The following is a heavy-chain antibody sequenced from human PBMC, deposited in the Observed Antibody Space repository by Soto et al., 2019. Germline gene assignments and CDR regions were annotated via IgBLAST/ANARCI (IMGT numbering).Heavy chain of an antibody. Sequence: SETLSLTCTVSGGSISSSSYYLGRFRQPPGKGLESIGGIYYSGSTYNKPSLKNRATMSVDTSKIQFSLKLSSVTAADTAVYYCARDEAYYYDSSGYFDYWGQGTLVTVSS. CDR1: GGSISSSSYY. V-gene: IGHV4-39*02. J-gene: IGHJ4*02. CDR3: ARDEAYYYDSSGYFDY. D-gene: IGHD3-22*01. CDR2: IYYSGST.